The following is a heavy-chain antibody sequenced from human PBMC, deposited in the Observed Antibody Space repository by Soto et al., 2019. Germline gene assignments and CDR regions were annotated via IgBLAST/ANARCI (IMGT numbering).Heavy chain of an antibody. J-gene: IGHJ4*02. CDR2: IYYSGST. CDR3: ARDPGKAPDY. D-gene: IGHD6-13*01. Sequence: PSETLSLTCTVSGGSISSYYWSWIRQPPGKGLEWIGYIYYSGSTNYNPSLKSRVTISVDTSKNQFSLKLSSVTAADTAVYYCARDPGKAPDYWGQGTLVTVFS. V-gene: IGHV4-59*12. CDR1: GGSISSYY.